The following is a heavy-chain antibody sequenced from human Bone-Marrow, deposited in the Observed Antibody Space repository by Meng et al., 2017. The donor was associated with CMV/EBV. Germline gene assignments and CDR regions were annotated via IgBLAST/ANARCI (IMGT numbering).Heavy chain of an antibody. CDR1: GGSISSSSYH. Sequence: GSLRLSCTVSGGSISSSSYHWGWIRQPPGKGLEWIGSIYYSGSTYYNPSLKSRLTISVDTSKNQFSLKLSSVTAADTAVYYCARQPYGSGSGSDYWGQGTLVTVYS. CDR3: ARQPYGSGSGSDY. J-gene: IGHJ4*02. CDR2: IYYSGST. D-gene: IGHD3-10*01. V-gene: IGHV4-39*01.